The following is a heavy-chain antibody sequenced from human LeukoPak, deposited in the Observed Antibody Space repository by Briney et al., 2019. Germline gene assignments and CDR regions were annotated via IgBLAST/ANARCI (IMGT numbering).Heavy chain of an antibody. Sequence: GGSLRLSCAASGFTFSSYWMSWVRQAPGKGLEWVANIKQDGSEKSYVDSVKGRFTISRDNAKNSLYLQMNSLRAEDTAVYYCARDNYYDSSGEAFDYWGQGTLVTVSS. D-gene: IGHD3-22*01. CDR1: GFTFSSYW. CDR2: IKQDGSEK. CDR3: ARDNYYDSSGEAFDY. J-gene: IGHJ4*02. V-gene: IGHV3-7*01.